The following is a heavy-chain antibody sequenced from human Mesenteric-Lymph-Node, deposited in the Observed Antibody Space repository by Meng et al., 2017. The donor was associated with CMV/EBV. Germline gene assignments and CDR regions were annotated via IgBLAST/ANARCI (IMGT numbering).Heavy chain of an antibody. Sequence: QITLKESGPTLVKPTQTLTQTCTFSGFSLSTSGVGVGWIRQPPGKALEWLALIYWDDDKRYSPSLKSRLTITKDTSKNQVVLTMTNMDPVDTATYYCAHSSGIAAAGPFYFDYWGQGTLVTVSS. CDR3: AHSSGIAAAGPFYFDY. CDR2: IYWDDDK. V-gene: IGHV2-5*02. CDR1: GFSLSTSGVG. J-gene: IGHJ4*02. D-gene: IGHD6-13*01.